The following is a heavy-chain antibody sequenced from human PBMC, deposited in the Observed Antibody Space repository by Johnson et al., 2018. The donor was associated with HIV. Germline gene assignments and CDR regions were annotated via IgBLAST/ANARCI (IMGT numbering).Heavy chain of an antibody. CDR1: GFTFSSYD. CDR2: IGTAGDT. D-gene: IGHD3-16*01. V-gene: IGHV3-13*01. J-gene: IGHJ3*02. CDR3: ARGSRHVPVWGTPGAFDI. Sequence: VQLVESGGGLVQPGGSLRLSCAASGFTFSSYDMHWVRQATGKGLEWVSAIGTAGDTYYPGSVKGRFTISRENAKNSLYLKMNRLRAGDTAVYYCARGSRHVPVWGTPGAFDIWGQGTMVTVSS.